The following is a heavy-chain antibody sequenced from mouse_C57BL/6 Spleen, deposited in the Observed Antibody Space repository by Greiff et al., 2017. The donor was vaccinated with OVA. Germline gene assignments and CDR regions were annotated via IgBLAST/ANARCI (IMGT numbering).Heavy chain of an antibody. CDR2: INPNNCGT. D-gene: IGHD1-1*01. Sequence: EVQLQQSGPELVKPGASVKISCKASGYTFTDYYMNWVKQSHGKSLEWIGDINPNNCGTSYNQKFKGKATLTVDKSSSTAYMELRSLTSEDSAVYYCARRGYYGSPLFDYWGQGTTLTVSS. CDR1: GYTFTDYY. CDR3: ARRGYYGSPLFDY. J-gene: IGHJ2*01. V-gene: IGHV1-26*01.